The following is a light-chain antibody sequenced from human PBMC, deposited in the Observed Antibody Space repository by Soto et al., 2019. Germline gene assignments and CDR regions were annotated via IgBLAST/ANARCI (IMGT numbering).Light chain of an antibody. J-gene: IGKJ3*01. CDR2: GAS. Sequence: IQLTQSPSSLSASVGDRVTITCRASQGISSFLAWYQQKPGKAPKLLIYGASTLQSGVPSRFSGSGSGTDFTLTIGRLQPEDFATYYCQQLNSFPLPFGPGTKVDIK. CDR3: QQLNSFPLP. CDR1: QGISSF. V-gene: IGKV1-9*01.